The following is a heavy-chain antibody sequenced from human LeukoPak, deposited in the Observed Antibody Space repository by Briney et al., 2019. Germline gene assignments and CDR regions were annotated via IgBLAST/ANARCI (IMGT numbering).Heavy chain of an antibody. CDR1: GFTFNDYA. V-gene: IGHV3-23*01. CDR2: ISGGGGAT. D-gene: IGHD6-13*01. CDR3: AKGGSSSWYYCDS. J-gene: IGHJ4*02. Sequence: PGGSLRLSCAASGFTFNDYAMSWVRQAPGRGLEWVSAISGGGGATYYADSVKGRFTISRDNSKNTLYLQMDSLRAEDTAAYYCAKGGSSSWYYCDSWGQGTLVTVSS.